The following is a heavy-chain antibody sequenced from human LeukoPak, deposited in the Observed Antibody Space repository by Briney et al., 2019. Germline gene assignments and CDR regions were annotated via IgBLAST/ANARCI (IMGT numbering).Heavy chain of an antibody. V-gene: IGHV1-69*04. CDR1: GGTLSSYA. CDR3: ARGAYYYDSSGPRRSYWYFDL. D-gene: IGHD3-22*01. CDR2: IIPIFGIA. J-gene: IGHJ2*01. Sequence: SVKVSCKASGGTLSSYAISWVRQAPGQGLEWMGRIIPIFGIANYAQKFQGRVTITADKSTSTAYMELSSLRSEDTAVYYCARGAYYYDSSGPRRSYWYFDLWGRGTLVTVSS.